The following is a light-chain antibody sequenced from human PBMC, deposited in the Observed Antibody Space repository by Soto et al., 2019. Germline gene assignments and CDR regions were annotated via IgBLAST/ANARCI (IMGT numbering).Light chain of an antibody. J-gene: IGKJ1*01. CDR2: DAS. CDR1: QNIDSY. CDR3: QQTYSTPWT. V-gene: IGKV1-39*01. Sequence: DIQMTQYPSSLSASVGDRVTITCRASQNIDSYLNWYQQRPGKAPKLLIHDASSLQSGVPSRFSGSGSGTDFALTINSLQPEDFATIYCQQTYSTPWTFGQGTKVDI.